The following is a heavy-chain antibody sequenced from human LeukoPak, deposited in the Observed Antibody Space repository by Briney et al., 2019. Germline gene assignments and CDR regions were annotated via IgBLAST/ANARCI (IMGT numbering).Heavy chain of an antibody. Sequence: GGSLRLSCAASGFTFSSYGMHWVRQAPGKGLEWVAVISYDGSNKYYADSVKGRFTISRDNSKNTLYLQMNSLRAEDTAVYYCARDSRNYDFLTGPQGWYYYSGLDVWGQGTTVTVSS. CDR1: GFTFSSYG. CDR2: ISYDGSNK. J-gene: IGHJ6*02. D-gene: IGHD3-9*01. CDR3: ARDSRNYDFLTGPQGWYYYSGLDV. V-gene: IGHV3-30*03.